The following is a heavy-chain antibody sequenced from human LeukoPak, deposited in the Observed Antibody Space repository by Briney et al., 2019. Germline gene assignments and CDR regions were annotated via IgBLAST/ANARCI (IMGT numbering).Heavy chain of an antibody. CDR1: GGTFSSYA. CDR2: IIPIFGTA. V-gene: IGHV1-69*13. J-gene: IGHJ3*02. CDR3: AMPTKPGIAVAGDDAFDI. Sequence: EASVKVSCKASGGTFSSYAISWVRQAPGQGLEWMGGIIPIFGTANYAQKFQGRVTITADESTSTAYMELSSLRSEDTAVYYCAMPTKPGIAVAGDDAFDIWGQGTMVTVSS. D-gene: IGHD6-19*01.